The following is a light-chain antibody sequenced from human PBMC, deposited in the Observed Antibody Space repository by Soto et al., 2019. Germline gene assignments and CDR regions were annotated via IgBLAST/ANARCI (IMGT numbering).Light chain of an antibody. CDR3: QQYHTSPLM. Sequence: EIVLTQSPGTLSLSPGERVTLSCRASQSLSSGYLAWYQQKFGQAPRLLIYGISKRAAGIPDRFTGSGSGTDFTLTISRLEPEDLAVYYCQQYHTSPLMFGQGTKV. J-gene: IGKJ1*01. CDR1: QSLSSGY. CDR2: GIS. V-gene: IGKV3-20*01.